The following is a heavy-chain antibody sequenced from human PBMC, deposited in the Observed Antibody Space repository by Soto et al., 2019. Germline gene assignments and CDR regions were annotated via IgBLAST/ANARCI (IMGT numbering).Heavy chain of an antibody. J-gene: IGHJ4*02. Sequence: QVQLQESGPGVVKPSETLSLTCTVSGVSMSSHYWSWIRQPPGKGLEWIGYIYYSGSTNYNPSLKSRVTISVDTSKNQFSLKLSSVTAADTAVYYCARHHDSWGQGTLVTVSS. V-gene: IGHV4-59*08. CDR2: IYYSGST. CDR1: GVSMSSHY. CDR3: ARHHDS.